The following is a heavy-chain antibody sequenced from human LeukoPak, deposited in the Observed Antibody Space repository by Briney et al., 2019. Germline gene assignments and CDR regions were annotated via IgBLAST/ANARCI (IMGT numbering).Heavy chain of an antibody. V-gene: IGHV3-23*01. Sequence: GGSLRLSCAASRFTFSSYAMSWVRQAPGNGLDWVSAISGSGGSTYYADSVKGRFTISRDNSKNTLYLQMNSLRAEDTAVYYCAKGGRYYYDSSGYRDYFDYWGQGTLVTVSS. CDR3: AKGGRYYYDSSGYRDYFDY. CDR1: RFTFSSYA. J-gene: IGHJ4*02. CDR2: ISGSGGST. D-gene: IGHD3-22*01.